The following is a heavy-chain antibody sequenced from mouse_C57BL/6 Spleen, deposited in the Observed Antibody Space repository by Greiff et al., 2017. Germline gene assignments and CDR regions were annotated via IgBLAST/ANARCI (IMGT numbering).Heavy chain of an antibody. CDR1: GFTFSSYA. CDR2: ISDGGSYT. J-gene: IGHJ3*01. V-gene: IGHV5-4*01. Sequence: EVQLVESGGGLVKPGGSLKLSCAASGFTFSSYAMSWVRQTPEKRLEWVATISDGGSYTYYPDNVKGRFPISRDNAKNNLYLQMSHLKSEDTAMYYCAREIYDGYFAWFAYWGQGTLVTVSA. CDR3: AREIYDGYFAWFAY. D-gene: IGHD2-3*01.